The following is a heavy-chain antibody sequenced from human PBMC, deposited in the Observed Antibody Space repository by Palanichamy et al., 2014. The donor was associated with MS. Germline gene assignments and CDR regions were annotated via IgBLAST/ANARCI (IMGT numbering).Heavy chain of an antibody. CDR2: IYYSGST. Sequence: QVQLQESGPGLVKPSETLSLTCTASGGSISSYYWSWIRQPPGKGLEWIGYIYYSGSTNYNPSLKSRVTISVDTSKNQFSLKLSSVTAADTAVYYCAREKGAHAPFFDYWGQGTLVTVSS. D-gene: IGHD1-26*01. CDR3: AREKGAHAPFFDY. J-gene: IGHJ4*02. CDR1: GGSISSYY. V-gene: IGHV4-59*01.